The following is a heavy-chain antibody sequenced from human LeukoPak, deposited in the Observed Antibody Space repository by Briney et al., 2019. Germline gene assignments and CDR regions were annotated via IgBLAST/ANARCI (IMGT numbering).Heavy chain of an antibody. V-gene: IGHV4-34*01. Sequence: SETLSLTCDVSNGSLTGYYWTWIRKPPGRGLEWIGEINHSGVTNYNPSLKSRISISLDRSKNQFSLNLSSVTAADTAVYYCARGGIMVRVSINFLFYYGLDLWGQGTPVTVSS. D-gene: IGHD3-10*01. CDR1: NGSLTGYY. CDR3: ARGGIMVRVSINFLFYYGLDL. J-gene: IGHJ6*02. CDR2: INHSGVT.